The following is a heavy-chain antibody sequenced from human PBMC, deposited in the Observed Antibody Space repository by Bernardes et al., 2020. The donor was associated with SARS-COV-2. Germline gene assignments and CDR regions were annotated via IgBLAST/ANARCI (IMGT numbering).Heavy chain of an antibody. CDR2: ISYDGSNK. D-gene: IGHD2-2*01. CDR1: GFTFSSYG. Sequence: GGSLRLSCAASGFTFSSYGMHWVRQAPGKGLEWVAVISYDGSNKYYADSVKGRFTISRDNSKNTLYLQMNSLRAEDTAVYYCAKDWHRYCSSTSCFYGMDVGGQGTTVTVSS. V-gene: IGHV3-30*18. J-gene: IGHJ6*02. CDR3: AKDWHRYCSSTSCFYGMDV.